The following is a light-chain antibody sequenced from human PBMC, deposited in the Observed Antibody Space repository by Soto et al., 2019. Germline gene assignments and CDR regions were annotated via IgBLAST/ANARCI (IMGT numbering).Light chain of an antibody. CDR3: QQYGDSVFT. Sequence: EIVLTQSPGTLSLSPGERATLSCRASQSLTSNYVAWYQQKPGQAPRLLISGSSIRATGIPDRCSGSGSGTDFTLTINRLEPDDFAVYYCQQYGDSVFTFGPGTKVDIK. CDR1: QSLTSNY. CDR2: GSS. V-gene: IGKV3-20*01. J-gene: IGKJ3*01.